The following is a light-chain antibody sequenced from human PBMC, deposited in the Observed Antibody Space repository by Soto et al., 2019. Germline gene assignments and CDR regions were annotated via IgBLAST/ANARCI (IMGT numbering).Light chain of an antibody. CDR2: EVS. CDR3: SSYTSSNTLLYV. J-gene: IGLJ1*01. V-gene: IGLV2-14*01. Sequence: QSSLTHPASLSGSPGQSITISCTGTSSDVGGYNYVSWYQQHPGKAPKLLIYEVSHRPSGVSNRFSGSKSGNTASLTISGLQAEDEADYYCSSYTSSNTLLYVFGTGTKVTVL. CDR1: SSDVGGYNY.